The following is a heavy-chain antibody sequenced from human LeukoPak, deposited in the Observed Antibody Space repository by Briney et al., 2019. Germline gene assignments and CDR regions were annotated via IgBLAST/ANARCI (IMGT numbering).Heavy chain of an antibody. CDR1: GFTFSSYA. CDR3: ARETRFYYFFDY. D-gene: IGHD1-7*01. J-gene: IGHJ4*02. CDR2: ISGSGGST. V-gene: IGHV3-23*01. Sequence: GGSLRLSCAASGFTFSSYAMSWVRQAPGKGPEWVSAISGSGGSTYYADSVKGRFTISRDNSKNTLYLQMNSLRAEDTAVYYCARETRFYYFFDYWGQGTLVTVSS.